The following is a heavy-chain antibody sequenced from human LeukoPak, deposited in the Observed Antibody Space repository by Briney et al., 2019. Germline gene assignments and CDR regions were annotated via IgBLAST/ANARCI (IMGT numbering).Heavy chain of an antibody. CDR2: IWYDGSNK. J-gene: IGHJ4*02. CDR1: GFTFSSYG. CDR3: ARAGVGAIYYFDY. V-gene: IGHV3-33*01. D-gene: IGHD1-26*01. Sequence: GGSLRLSCAASGFTFSSYGMHWVRQAPGKGLEWVALIWYDGSNKYYADSVRGRFTISRDNSKNTLYLQMKSLRVEDTAVYYCARAGVGAIYYFDYWGQGTLVTVS.